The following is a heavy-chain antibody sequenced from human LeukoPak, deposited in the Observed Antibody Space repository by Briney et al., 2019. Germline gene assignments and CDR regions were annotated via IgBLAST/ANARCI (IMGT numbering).Heavy chain of an antibody. J-gene: IGHJ4*02. CDR1: GFTFSSYA. CDR2: ISDSGGST. D-gene: IGHD6-13*01. V-gene: IGHV3-23*01. Sequence: GGSLRLSCAASGFTFSSYAMSWVRQAPGKGLEWVSTISDSGGSTYYADSVKGRFTISRDNSKNTLYLQMNSLRAEDTAVYFCAKEGRSTTPGYWGQGTLVTVSS. CDR3: AKEGRSTTPGY.